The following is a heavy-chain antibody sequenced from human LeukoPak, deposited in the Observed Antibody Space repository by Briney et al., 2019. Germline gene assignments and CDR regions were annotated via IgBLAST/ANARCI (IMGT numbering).Heavy chain of an antibody. D-gene: IGHD6-13*01. J-gene: IGHJ6*04. CDR2: IWYDGSNE. CDR3: ARRSAVGTHGMDV. CDR1: GFTFSNYA. Sequence: GRSLRLSCAASGFTFSNYAMHWVRQAPGKGLEWVAVIWYDGSNENYADTVKGRFTISRDNSKNMLNLQVNSLRAEDTAVYYCARRSAVGTHGMDVWGKGTTVTVSP. V-gene: IGHV3-33*01.